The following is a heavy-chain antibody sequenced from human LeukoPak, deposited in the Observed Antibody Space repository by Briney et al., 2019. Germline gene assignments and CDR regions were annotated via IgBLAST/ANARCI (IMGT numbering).Heavy chain of an antibody. CDR2: IYSGGST. CDR1: GFTVSSNY. V-gene: IGHV3-66*01. Sequence: GGSLRLSCAASGFTVSSNYMSWVRQAPGKGLEWVSVIYSGGSTYYADSVKGRFTISRDNSKNTLYLQMNSLRAEDTAVYYCATGVQGGSYYGLDYWGQGTLVTVSS. J-gene: IGHJ4*02. D-gene: IGHD1-26*01. CDR3: ATGVQGGSYYGLDY.